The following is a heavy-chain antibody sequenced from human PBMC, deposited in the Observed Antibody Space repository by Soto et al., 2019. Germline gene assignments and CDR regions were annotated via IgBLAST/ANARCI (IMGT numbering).Heavy chain of an antibody. CDR3: ARSVGGYDSSDDWFDP. D-gene: IGHD3-22*01. CDR2: INPNSGGT. V-gene: IGHV1-2*04. J-gene: IGHJ5*02. Sequence: ASVNVSCKSSGYTFTGYYIHWVRQAPGQGLEWMGWINPNSGGTNYAQKFQGWVTMTRDTSISTAYMELSRLRSDDTAVYYCARSVGGYDSSDDWFDPWGQGTLVTVSS. CDR1: GYTFTGYY.